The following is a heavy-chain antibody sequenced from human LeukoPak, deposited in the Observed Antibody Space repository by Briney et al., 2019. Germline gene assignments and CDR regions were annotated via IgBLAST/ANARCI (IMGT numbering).Heavy chain of an antibody. CDR3: ARDHSGYEH. Sequence: SETLSLTCAVSGYSISSGYYWGWIRQPPGKGLEWIGSIYHSGSTYYNPSLKSRVTISVDTSKNQFSLKLSSVTAADTAVYYCARDHSGYEHWGLGTLVTVSS. D-gene: IGHD5-12*01. V-gene: IGHV4-38-2*02. CDR2: IYHSGST. CDR1: GYSISSGYY. J-gene: IGHJ4*02.